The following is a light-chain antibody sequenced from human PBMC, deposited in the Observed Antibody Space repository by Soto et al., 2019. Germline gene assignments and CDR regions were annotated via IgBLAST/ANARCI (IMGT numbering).Light chain of an antibody. CDR2: EVS. Sequence: QSALTQPASVSGSPGQSITISCTGTSTDIGSYIYVSWYQHHPGKAPKLLIYEVSHRPSGISNRFSGSKSGNTASLTISGLQAEDEAHYYCRSHSTGGNXVYVVGRGTKVXV. CDR1: STDIGSYIY. CDR3: RSHSTGGNXVYV. V-gene: IGLV2-14*01. J-gene: IGLJ1*01.